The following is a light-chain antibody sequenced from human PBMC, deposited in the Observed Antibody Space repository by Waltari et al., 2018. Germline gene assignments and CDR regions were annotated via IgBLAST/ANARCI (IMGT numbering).Light chain of an antibody. J-gene: IGLJ2*01. CDR1: SRYVGGYNY. CDR3: SSYTSSSTV. Sequence: QSALTQPASVSGSPGQSITISRTGTSRYVGGYNYVSWYQQHPGKAPKLLIYDVSNRPSGVSNRFSGSKSGNTASLTISGLQAEDEADYYCSSYTSSSTVFGGGTKLTVL. CDR2: DVS. V-gene: IGLV2-14*01.